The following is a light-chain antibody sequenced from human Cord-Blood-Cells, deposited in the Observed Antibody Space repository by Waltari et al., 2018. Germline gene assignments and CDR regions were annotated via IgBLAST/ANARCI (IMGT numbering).Light chain of an antibody. V-gene: IGKV3-15*01. CDR3: QQYNNWPPLASYT. CDR1: QSVSSN. CDR2: GAS. J-gene: IGKJ2*01. Sequence: EIVMTQSPATLSVSPGERATLSCRASQSVSSNLAWYQQKPGQAPRLLIYGASTRATSIPARFSGSGSGTEFTLTISSLQSEDFAVYYCQQYNNWPPLASYTFGQGTKLEIK.